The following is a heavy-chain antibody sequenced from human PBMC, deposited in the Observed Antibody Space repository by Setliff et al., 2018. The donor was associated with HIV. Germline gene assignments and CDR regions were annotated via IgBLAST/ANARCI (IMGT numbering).Heavy chain of an antibody. J-gene: IGHJ4*02. V-gene: IGHV1-24*01. Sequence: ASVKVSCKVSGYTLTELSMHWVRQAPGKGLEWMGGFDPEDGETIYAQKFQGRATMTEDTSTDTAYMELSSLRSEDTAVYYCATDQISDGSGGYPKSYFDYWGQGTLVTVSS. CDR3: ATDQISDGSGGYPKSYFDY. CDR2: FDPEDGET. D-gene: IGHD3-10*01. CDR1: GYTLTELS.